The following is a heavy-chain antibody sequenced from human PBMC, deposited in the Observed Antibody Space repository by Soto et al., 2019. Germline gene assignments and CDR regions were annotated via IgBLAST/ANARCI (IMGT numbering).Heavy chain of an antibody. J-gene: IGHJ4*02. Sequence: QVQLQESGPGLVKPSQTLSLTCTVSGGSISSGGYYWSWIRQHPGKGLEWIGYIYYSGSTYYDPSLKSRVTISVDTSKNQFSLKLSSVTAADTAVYSCARSSTSANYFDYWGQATLATVSS. CDR1: GGSISSGGYY. D-gene: IGHD2-2*01. CDR3: ARSSTSANYFDY. V-gene: IGHV4-31*03. CDR2: IYYSGST.